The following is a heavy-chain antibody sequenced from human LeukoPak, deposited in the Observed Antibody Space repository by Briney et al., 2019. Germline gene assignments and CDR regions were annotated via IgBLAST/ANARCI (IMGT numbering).Heavy chain of an antibody. CDR2: IYYSGST. J-gene: IGHJ3*02. V-gene: IGHV4-59*08. Sequence: PSQTLSPTRPVSGGSISSYYWSSIRQPPGKGLEWTGYIYYSGSTTYNPSLKSRVPISVDTSKNQFSLKLSSVTAADTAVYYCASFRAFDIWGQGTMVTVSS. CDR1: GGSISSYY. CDR3: ASFRAFDI. D-gene: IGHD3-10*01.